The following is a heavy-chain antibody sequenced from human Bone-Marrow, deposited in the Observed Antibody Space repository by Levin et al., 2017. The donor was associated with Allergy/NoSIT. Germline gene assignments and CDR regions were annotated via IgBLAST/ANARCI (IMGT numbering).Heavy chain of an antibody. CDR2: ISWNSGSI. J-gene: IGHJ4*02. D-gene: IGHD5-12*01. CDR3: AKEGTGLGRPVWWLPSPFDY. CDR1: GFTFDDYA. V-gene: IGHV3-9*01. Sequence: GGSLRLSCAASGFTFDDYAMHWVRQAPGKGLEWVSGISWNSGSIGYADSVKGRFTISRDNAKNSLYLQMNSLRAEDTALYYCAKEGTGLGRPVWWLPSPFDYWGQGTLVTVSS.